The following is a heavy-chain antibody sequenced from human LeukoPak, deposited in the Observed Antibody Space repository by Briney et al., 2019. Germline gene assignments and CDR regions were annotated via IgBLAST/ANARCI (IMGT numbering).Heavy chain of an antibody. Sequence: GGSLRLSCAASGVTFSSYSMNWVRQAPGKGREWASSISSSSSYIYYADSVKGRFTISRDNAKNSLYLQMNSLRAEDTAVYYCARGQRAYYYDSSGPRARSAEYFQHWGQGTLVTVSS. V-gene: IGHV3-21*01. CDR2: ISSSSSYI. CDR3: ARGQRAYYYDSSGPRARSAEYFQH. CDR1: GVTFSSYS. D-gene: IGHD3-22*01. J-gene: IGHJ1*01.